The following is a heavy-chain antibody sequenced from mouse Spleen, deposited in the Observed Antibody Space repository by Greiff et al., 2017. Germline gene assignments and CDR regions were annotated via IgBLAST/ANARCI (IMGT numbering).Heavy chain of an antibody. CDR3: ARVAYAYFDY. CDR1: GFTFSDYY. Sequence: EVQVVESEGGLVQPGSSMKLSCTASGFTFSDYYMAWVRQVPEKGLEWVANINYDGSSTYYLDSLKSRFIISRDNAKNILYLQMSSLKSEDTATYYCARVAYAYFDYWGQGTTLTVSS. J-gene: IGHJ2*01. D-gene: IGHD6-5*01. CDR2: INYDGSST. V-gene: IGHV5-16*01.